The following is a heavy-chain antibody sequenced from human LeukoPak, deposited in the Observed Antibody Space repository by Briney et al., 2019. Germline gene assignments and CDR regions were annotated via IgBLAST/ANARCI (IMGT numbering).Heavy chain of an antibody. D-gene: IGHD2-2*01. CDR3: ARVKGGYCSSTSCYEYYYYGMDV. V-gene: IGHV1-69*13. CDR1: GGTFSSYA. CDR2: IIPIFGTA. Sequence: GASVKVSCKASGGTFSSYAISWVRQAPGQGLEWMGGIIPIFGTANYAQKFQGRVTITADESTSTAYMELSSLRSEDTAVYYCARVKGGYCSSTSCYEYYYYGMDVWGQGTTVTVSS. J-gene: IGHJ6*02.